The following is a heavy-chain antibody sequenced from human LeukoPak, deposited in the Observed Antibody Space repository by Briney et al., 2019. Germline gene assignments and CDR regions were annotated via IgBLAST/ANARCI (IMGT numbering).Heavy chain of an antibody. CDR1: GGSISSYY. D-gene: IGHD5-24*01. CDR2: IYYSGST. V-gene: IGHV4-59*01. Sequence: SETLSLTCTVSGGSISSYYWSWIRQPPGKGLEWIGYIYYSGSTNYNPSLKSRVTISVDTSKNQFSLKLSSVTAADTAVYYCARIDGYNFDYWGQGTLVTVSS. CDR3: ARIDGYNFDY. J-gene: IGHJ4*02.